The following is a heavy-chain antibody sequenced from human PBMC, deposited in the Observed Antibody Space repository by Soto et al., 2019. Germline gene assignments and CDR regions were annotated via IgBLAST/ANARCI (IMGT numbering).Heavy chain of an antibody. CDR3: ARHFAETYYDFWSGYYSYFDY. V-gene: IGHV4-39*01. D-gene: IGHD3-3*01. J-gene: IGHJ4*02. CDR2: IYYSGST. Sequence: SETLSLTCTVSGGSISSSSYYWGWIRQPPGKGLEWIGSIYYSGSTYYNPSLKSRVTISVDTSKNQFSLKLSSVTAADTAVYYCARHFAETYYDFWSGYYSYFDYWGQGTLVTVSS. CDR1: GGSISSSSYY.